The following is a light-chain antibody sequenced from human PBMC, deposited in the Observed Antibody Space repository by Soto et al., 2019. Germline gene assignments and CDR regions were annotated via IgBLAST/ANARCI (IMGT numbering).Light chain of an antibody. J-gene: IGKJ4*01. V-gene: IGKV1-33*01. CDR3: QQYKYLPLT. CDR2: DAS. Sequence: DIQMTQSPSSLSASVGDRVTITCQASQDITNSLNWYQQKPGKAPKLLIYDASTLETGVPSRFSGSQSGTDFTFTISSLQPADIAAYYCQQYKYLPLTFGGGTKVEIK. CDR1: QDITNS.